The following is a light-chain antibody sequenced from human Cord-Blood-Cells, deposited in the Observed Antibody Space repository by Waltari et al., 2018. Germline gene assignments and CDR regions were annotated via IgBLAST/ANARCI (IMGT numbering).Light chain of an antibody. CDR3: QQYGSSPPGPLT. V-gene: IGKV3-20*01. Sequence: EIVLTQSPGTLSLSPGERATLSCRASQSVSSSYLAWYQQKPGQAPRLLIYGASSRATGIPDRFSGSVSGTDFTLTISRLEPEDVAVYYCQQYGSSPPGPLTFGGGTKVEIK. CDR1: QSVSSSY. J-gene: IGKJ4*01. CDR2: GAS.